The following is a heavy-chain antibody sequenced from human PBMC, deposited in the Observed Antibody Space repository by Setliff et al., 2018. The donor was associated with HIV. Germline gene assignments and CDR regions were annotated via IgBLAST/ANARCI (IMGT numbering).Heavy chain of an antibody. J-gene: IGHJ4*02. CDR2: ITHSGST. V-gene: IGHV4-34*01. CDR3: ATKGWNVYTAFDY. Sequence: SETLSLTCAVYGGSVSDYSCNWIRQTPEKGLERIAEITHSGSTNYNPSLRGRLTVALGPSRNHFSLNLRSVTAADTAFYYCATKGWNVYTAFDYWGQGTLVTVSS. D-gene: IGHD1-1*01. CDR1: GGSVSDYS.